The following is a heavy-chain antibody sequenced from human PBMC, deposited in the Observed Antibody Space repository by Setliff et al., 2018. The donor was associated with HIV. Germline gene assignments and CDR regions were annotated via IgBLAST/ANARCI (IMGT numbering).Heavy chain of an antibody. CDR1: RGSFSHYY. Sequence: PSETLSLTCAVYRGSFSHYYWTWIRQSPGKGLEWIAEINQERTTFYNPSLKSRLIMSLDTSKNQFSLKLSSVTAADTAVYYCTTIPRGYTSNWYSASFDWGQGTLVTVSS. D-gene: IGHD6-13*01. CDR3: TTIPRGYTSNWYSASFD. V-gene: IGHV4-34*01. CDR2: INQERTT. J-gene: IGHJ4*02.